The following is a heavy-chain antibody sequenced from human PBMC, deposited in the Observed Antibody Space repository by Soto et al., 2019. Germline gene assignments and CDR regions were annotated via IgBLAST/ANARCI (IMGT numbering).Heavy chain of an antibody. CDR3: ARDRYDFWSGYLRGTYYYYYMDV. D-gene: IGHD3-3*01. Sequence: QSQTLSLTCAISGDSVSSNSAAWNWIRQSPSRGLEWLGRTYYRSKWYNDYAVSVKSRITINPVTSKNQFSLQLNSVTPEDTAVYYCARDRYDFWSGYLRGTYYYYYMDVWGKGTTVTVSS. J-gene: IGHJ6*03. CDR1: GDSVSSNSAA. V-gene: IGHV6-1*01. CDR2: TYYRSKWYN.